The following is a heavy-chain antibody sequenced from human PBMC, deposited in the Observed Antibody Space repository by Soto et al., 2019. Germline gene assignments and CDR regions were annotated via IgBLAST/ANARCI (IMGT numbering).Heavy chain of an antibody. CDR2: ISYDGSKK. CDR3: AKDREWEWLRYGFDY. V-gene: IGHV3-30*18. J-gene: IGHJ4*02. Sequence: QVQLVESGGGVVQPGRSLRLSCAASGFTFSSYGMHWVRQAPGQGLEWVAVISYDGSKKYYADSVKGRFTISRDNSKNTLYLQMNSLRAEDTAVYYCAKDREWEWLRYGFDYWGQGTLVTVSS. CDR1: GFTFSSYG. D-gene: IGHD5-12*01.